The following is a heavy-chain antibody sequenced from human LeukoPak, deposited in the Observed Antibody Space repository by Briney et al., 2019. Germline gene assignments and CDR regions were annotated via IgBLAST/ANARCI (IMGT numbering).Heavy chain of an antibody. V-gene: IGHV4-59*01. CDR2: IYYSGST. CDR1: GGSISSYY. J-gene: IGHJ6*03. Sequence: SETLSLTCTVSGGSISSYYWSCIRQTPGKGLERIGYIYYSGSTNFNPSLKSRVTISVDTSKNQFSLKMSSVTAADTAVYFCARLTKNDSGSFRFGKKKRGYMDVWGKGTTVTISS. D-gene: IGHD3-10*01. CDR3: ARLTKNDSGSFRFGKKKRGYMDV.